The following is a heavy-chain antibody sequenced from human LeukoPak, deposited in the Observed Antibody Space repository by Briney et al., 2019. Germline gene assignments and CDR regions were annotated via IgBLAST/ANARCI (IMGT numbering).Heavy chain of an antibody. CDR3: ARVGTTSYFYYYYGMDV. CDR1: GFTFSSYW. D-gene: IGHD2/OR15-2a*01. CDR2: INSDGSTT. Sequence: GGSLRLSCAASGFTFSSYWMDWVRQAPGKGLVWVSRINSDGSTTSYADSVKGRFTISRDNAKNTLYLQMNSLRAEDTAVYYCARVGTTSYFYYYYGMDVGGQGTTVTVSS. V-gene: IGHV3-74*01. J-gene: IGHJ6*02.